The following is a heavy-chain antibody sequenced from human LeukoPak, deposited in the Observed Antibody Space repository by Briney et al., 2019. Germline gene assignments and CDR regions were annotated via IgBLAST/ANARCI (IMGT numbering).Heavy chain of an antibody. CDR3: ARGNFGIVVVPAVPNDAFDI. D-gene: IGHD2-2*01. J-gene: IGHJ3*02. V-gene: IGHV4-34*01. CDR1: GGSFSGYY. Sequence: SATLSLTCAVYGGSFSGYYWSWIRQPPGKGLEWIGEINHSGSTNYNPSLKSRVTISVDTSKNQFSLKLSSVTAADTAVYYCARGNFGIVVVPAVPNDAFDIWGQGTMVTVSS. CDR2: INHSGST.